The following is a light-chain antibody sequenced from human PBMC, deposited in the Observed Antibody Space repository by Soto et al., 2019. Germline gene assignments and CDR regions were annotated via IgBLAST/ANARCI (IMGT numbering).Light chain of an antibody. CDR2: AAS. Sequence: DIQMTQSPSSLSASVGDRVTITCRASQSISSYLNWYQQKPGKAPKLLIYAASSLQSGVPSRLSGSGSGTDFTLTISSPQPEDFATYYCQQSYSTPTFGQGTKVDIK. CDR1: QSISSY. CDR3: QQSYSTPT. J-gene: IGKJ1*01. V-gene: IGKV1-39*01.